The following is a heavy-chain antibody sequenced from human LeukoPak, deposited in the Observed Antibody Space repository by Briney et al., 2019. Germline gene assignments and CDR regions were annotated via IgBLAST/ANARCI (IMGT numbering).Heavy chain of an antibody. D-gene: IGHD1-26*01. CDR3: VRQFSFGSGSYLFFDY. V-gene: IGHV3-64D*09. CDR1: GFTFSSYA. CDR2: ISNNGGST. Sequence: GGSLRLSCSASGFTFSSYAMHWVRQAPGKGLEYVSAISNNGGSTYYADSVKGRFTISRDNSKNTLYLQMSSLRAEDTAVYYCVRQFSFGSGSYLFFDYWGQGTLVTVSS. J-gene: IGHJ4*02.